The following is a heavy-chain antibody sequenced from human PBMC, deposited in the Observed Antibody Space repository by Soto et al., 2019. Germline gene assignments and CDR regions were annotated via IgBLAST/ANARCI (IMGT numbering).Heavy chain of an antibody. V-gene: IGHV1-18*01. CDR3: ARGHYNWNGGPLFEY. D-gene: IGHD1-1*01. CDR2: ISAYNGST. J-gene: IGHJ4*02. Sequence: ASVKVSCKASGYTFTSYGIRWVRQAPGQGLEWMGWISAYNGSTNYAQKLQGRVTMTTDTSTSTAYMALRRLRSDDTAVYYCARGHYNWNGGPLFEYWGQGTLVTVPS. CDR1: GYTFTSYG.